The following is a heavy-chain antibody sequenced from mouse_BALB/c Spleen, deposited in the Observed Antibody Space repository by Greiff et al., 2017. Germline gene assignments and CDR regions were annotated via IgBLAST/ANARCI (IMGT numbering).Heavy chain of an antibody. J-gene: IGHJ1*01. V-gene: IGHV1-82*01. Sequence: VQLQQSGPELVKPGASVKISCKASGYAFSSSWMNWVKQRPGQGLEWIGRIYPGDGDTNYNGKFKGKATLTADKSSSTAYMQLSSLTSVDSAVYFCARSRITTVPDWYFDVWGAGTTVTVSS. CDR3: ARSRITTVPDWYFDV. CDR1: GYAFSSSW. CDR2: IYPGDGDT. D-gene: IGHD1-1*01.